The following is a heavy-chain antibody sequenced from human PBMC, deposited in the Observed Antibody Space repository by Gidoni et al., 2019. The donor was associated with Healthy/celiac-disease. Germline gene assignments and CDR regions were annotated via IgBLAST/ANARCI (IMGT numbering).Heavy chain of an antibody. CDR2: ISGSGGST. Sequence: EVQLLESGGGLVQPGGSLRLSCAASGFTFSSYAMSWVRQAPGKGLEWVSAISGSGGSTYYADSVKGRFTISRDNSKNTLYLQMNSLRAEDTAVYYCAKDPSGSYYNMQYFDYWGQGTLVTVSS. V-gene: IGHV3-23*01. J-gene: IGHJ4*02. CDR1: GFTFSSYA. CDR3: AKDPSGSYYNMQYFDY. D-gene: IGHD1-26*01.